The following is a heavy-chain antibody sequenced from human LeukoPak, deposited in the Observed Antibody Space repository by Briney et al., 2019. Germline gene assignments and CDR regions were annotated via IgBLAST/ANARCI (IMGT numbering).Heavy chain of an antibody. CDR2: INPNSGGT. D-gene: IGHD3-3*01. CDR1: GYTFTGYY. Sequence: GASVKVSCKASGYTFTGYYMHWVRQAPGQGLEWMGWINPNSGGTNYAQKFQGRVTMTRDTSISTAYMELSRLRSDDTAVYYCARGFGLYYDFWSGYDDRNYYYYYMDVWGKGTTVTVSS. J-gene: IGHJ6*03. V-gene: IGHV1-2*02. CDR3: ARGFGLYYDFWSGYDDRNYYYYYMDV.